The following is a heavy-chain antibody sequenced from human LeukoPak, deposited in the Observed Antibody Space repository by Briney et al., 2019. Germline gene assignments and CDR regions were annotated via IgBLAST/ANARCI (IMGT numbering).Heavy chain of an antibody. CDR1: GFPFSSHG. J-gene: IGHJ4*02. D-gene: IGHD2-2*01. CDR2: IIGGGGST. V-gene: IGHV3-23*01. Sequence: PGGSLRLSCAASGFPFSSHGMSWVRQAPGKGLEWVSGIIGGGGSTYYADSVKGRFTISGDNSRNTLFLQMNSLRAEDTAVYYCAHGAMYQFDYWGQGTLVTVSS. CDR3: AHGAMYQFDY.